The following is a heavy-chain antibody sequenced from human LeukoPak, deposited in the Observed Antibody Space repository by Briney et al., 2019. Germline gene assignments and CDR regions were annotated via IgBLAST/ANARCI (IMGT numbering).Heavy chain of an antibody. V-gene: IGHV3-30*02. CDR2: IRYDGSNK. Sequence: PGGSLRLSCAASGFTFSSYGMHWVRQAPGKGLEWVAFIRYDGSNKYYADSVKGRFTISRDNAKNTLYLQMNSLRAEDTAVYYCARDGAYYDFWSGYYRTYNYYYYYMDVWGKGTTVTVSS. CDR1: GFTFSSYG. CDR3: ARDGAYYDFWSGYYRTYNYYYYYMDV. D-gene: IGHD3-3*01. J-gene: IGHJ6*03.